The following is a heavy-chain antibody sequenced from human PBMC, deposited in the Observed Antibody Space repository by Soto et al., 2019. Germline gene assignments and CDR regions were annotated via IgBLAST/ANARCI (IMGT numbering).Heavy chain of an antibody. J-gene: IGHJ4*02. CDR3: AKDIESYIAVAGAFDY. CDR1: GFTFDDYA. Sequence: SLRLSCAASGFTFDDYAMHWVRQAPGKGLEWVSGISWNSGSIGYADSVKGRFTISRDNAKNSLYLQMNSLRAEDTALYCCAKDIESYIAVAGAFDYWGQGTLVTVSS. CDR2: ISWNSGSI. V-gene: IGHV3-9*01. D-gene: IGHD6-19*01.